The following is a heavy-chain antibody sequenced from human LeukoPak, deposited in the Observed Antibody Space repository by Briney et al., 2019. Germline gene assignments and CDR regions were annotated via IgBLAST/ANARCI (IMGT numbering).Heavy chain of an antibody. CDR1: GFIFSDAW. D-gene: IGHD3-10*01. CDR3: VKDAVAPGSSGDFFDY. CDR2: LISSGGST. J-gene: IGHJ4*02. Sequence: PGGSLRLSCAASGFIFSDAWMTWVRQAPGKGLEWVSTLISSGGSTYYADSVKGRFTSSRDNSKNTLYLQMNSLRAEDTAVYYCVKDAVAPGSSGDFFDYWGLGTLVTVSS. V-gene: IGHV3-23*01.